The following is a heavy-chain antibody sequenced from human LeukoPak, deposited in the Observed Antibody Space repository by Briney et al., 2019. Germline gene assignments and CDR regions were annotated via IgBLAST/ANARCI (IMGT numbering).Heavy chain of an antibody. J-gene: IGHJ6*02. CDR2: IYYSGST. CDR1: GGSISSGGYY. CDR3: ARESSPLYYYYGMDV. D-gene: IGHD6-13*01. Sequence: SQTLSLTCTVSGGSISSGGYYWSWIRQHPGKGLEWIGYIYYSGSTYYNPSLKSRVTISVDTSKNQFSLKLSSVTAADTAVYYCARESSPLYYYYGMDVWGQGTSVTVSS. V-gene: IGHV4-31*03.